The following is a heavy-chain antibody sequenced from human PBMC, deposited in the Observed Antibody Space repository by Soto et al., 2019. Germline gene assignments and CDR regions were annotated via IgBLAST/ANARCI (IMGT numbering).Heavy chain of an antibody. D-gene: IGHD1-26*01. CDR3: ARGGWDVVWFDP. V-gene: IGHV4-31*03. Sequence: SETLSLTCTVSGGSISSGGYYWSWIRQHPGKGLEWIGYIYYSGSTYYNPSLKSRVTISVDTSKNQFSLKLSSVTAADTAVYYCARGGWDVVWFDPWGQGTLVTVSS. J-gene: IGHJ5*02. CDR1: GGSISSGGYY. CDR2: IYYSGST.